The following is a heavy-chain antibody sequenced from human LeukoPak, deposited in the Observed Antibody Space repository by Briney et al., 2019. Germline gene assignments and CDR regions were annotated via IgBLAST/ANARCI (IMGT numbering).Heavy chain of an antibody. CDR2: IYHSGST. J-gene: IGHJ3*02. CDR3: ARDGWNDDDGFDI. D-gene: IGHD1-1*01. CDR1: GYSISSGYY. Sequence: SETLSLTCTVSGYSISSGYYWGWIRQPPGKGLEWIGSIYHSGSTYYNPSLKSRVTISVDTSKNQFSLKLSSATAADTAVYYCARDGWNDDDGFDIWGQGTMVTVSS. V-gene: IGHV4-38-2*02.